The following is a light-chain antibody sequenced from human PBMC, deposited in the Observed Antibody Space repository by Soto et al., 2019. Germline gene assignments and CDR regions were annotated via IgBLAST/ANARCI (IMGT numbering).Light chain of an antibody. CDR1: QTISTY. CDR2: TIS. V-gene: IGKV1-39*01. Sequence: DIQLTQSPSSLSASVGDRISITCRASQTISTYLNWFQQKPGEAPNLLIYTISPLQSGVPSRFSASGSGTDFTLTISNVQPEDVATYYCHQGHDMPLTFGQGTRLEI. J-gene: IGKJ5*01. CDR3: HQGHDMPLT.